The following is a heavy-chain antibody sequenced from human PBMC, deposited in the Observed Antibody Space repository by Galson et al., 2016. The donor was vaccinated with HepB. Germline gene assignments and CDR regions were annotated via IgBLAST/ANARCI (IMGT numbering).Heavy chain of an antibody. CDR2: IIPIFYTT. D-gene: IGHD4-17*01. CDR1: GGTFSRNA. V-gene: IGHV1-69*13. J-gene: IGHJ4*02. Sequence: SVKVSCKASGGTFSRNAISWVRQAPGQGLEWVGGIIPIFYTTNYAQKFQGRVTIIADESRSTVYMEVSSLTSEDTAVYFCASWVYGVYFDYWGQGSPVTVSS. CDR3: ASWVYGVYFDY.